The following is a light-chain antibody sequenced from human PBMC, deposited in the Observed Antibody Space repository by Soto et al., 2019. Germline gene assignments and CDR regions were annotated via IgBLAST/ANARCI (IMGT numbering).Light chain of an antibody. CDR1: QGISSA. V-gene: IGKV1-13*02. J-gene: IGKJ5*01. Sequence: QLTHGASSLFESVRDRVTITCRASQGISSALAWYQQKPGKAPKLLIYDASSLESGVPSRFSGSGSGTDFTLTISSLQPEDFATYYCQQFNSYPLTFGQGTRLEIK. CDR2: DAS. CDR3: QQFNSYPLT.